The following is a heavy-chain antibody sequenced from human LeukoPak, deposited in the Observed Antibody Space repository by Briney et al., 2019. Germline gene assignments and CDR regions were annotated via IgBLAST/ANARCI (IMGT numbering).Heavy chain of an antibody. CDR1: GYTFTFHY. J-gene: IGHJ4*02. CDR2: IDPYSGRT. V-gene: IGHV1-2*02. CDR3: ARDREMTIFGVIFFCDY. Sequence: ASVTVSFKASGYTFTFHYLHWVRQAPGQGLEWMGWIDPYSGRTRYAQRFQGRVTMTTNTSITTAYMELSLRSDDTAVYYCARDREMTIFGVIFFCDYWGQGTLVTVST. D-gene: IGHD3-3*01.